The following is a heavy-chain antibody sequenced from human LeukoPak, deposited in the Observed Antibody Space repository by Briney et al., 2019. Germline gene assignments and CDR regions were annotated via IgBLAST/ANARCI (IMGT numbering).Heavy chain of an antibody. Sequence: ASVTVSCTASGYIFTMYYMHWVRRAPGQGLEWMGIINPSGGSTSYTQKFQGRVTMTRDTSTSTVYMELSNLRSEDTAVNYCARDQTDCSSTSCHNFHYGMDVWGQGTTVTVS. J-gene: IGHJ6*02. CDR1: GYIFTMYY. D-gene: IGHD2-2*01. CDR2: INPSGGST. CDR3: ARDQTDCSSTSCHNFHYGMDV. V-gene: IGHV1-46*01.